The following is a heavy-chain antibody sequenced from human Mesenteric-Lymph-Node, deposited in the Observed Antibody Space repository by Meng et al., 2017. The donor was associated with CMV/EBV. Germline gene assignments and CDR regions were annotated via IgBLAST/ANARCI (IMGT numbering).Heavy chain of an antibody. J-gene: IGHJ4*02. D-gene: IGHD6-6*01. V-gene: IGHV3-48*03. CDR2: ISSSATSGTSI. Sequence: GESLKISCAASGFTFNNYEMNWVRQAPGKGLEWVSCISSSATSGTSIYYADSVKGRFTISRDYAKNSLYLQMNSLRAEDTATYYCARGRFGSSSGYFDCWGQGTLVT. CDR3: ARGRFGSSSGYFDC. CDR1: GFTFNNYE.